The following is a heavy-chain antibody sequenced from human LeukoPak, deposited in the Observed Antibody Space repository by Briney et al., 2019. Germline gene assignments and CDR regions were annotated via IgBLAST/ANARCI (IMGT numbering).Heavy chain of an antibody. CDR1: GFTLSSYS. V-gene: IGHV3-48*01. CDR3: ARESYDSSGYYYGY. D-gene: IGHD3-22*01. Sequence: GGSLRLSCAASGFTLSSYSMNWVRQAPGKGLEWVSYISSSSSTIYYADSVKGRFTISRDNAKNSLYLQMNSLRAEDTAVYYCARESYDSSGYYYGYWGQGTLVTVSS. J-gene: IGHJ4*02. CDR2: ISSSSSTI.